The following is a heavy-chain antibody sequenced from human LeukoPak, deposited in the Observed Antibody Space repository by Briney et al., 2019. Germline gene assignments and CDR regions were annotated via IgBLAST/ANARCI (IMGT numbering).Heavy chain of an antibody. V-gene: IGHV3-30-3*01. Sequence: GGSLRLSCAASGFTFSNYAMHWVRQAPGKGLEWVAVMSYDGSNKYYADSVKGRFTISRDNSKNTLHLQMNSLRADDTAVYYCARDEVGAFIVVAGTLDYWGQGTLVTVSS. J-gene: IGHJ4*02. CDR3: ARDEVGAFIVVAGTLDY. D-gene: IGHD6-19*01. CDR2: MSYDGSNK. CDR1: GFTFSNYA.